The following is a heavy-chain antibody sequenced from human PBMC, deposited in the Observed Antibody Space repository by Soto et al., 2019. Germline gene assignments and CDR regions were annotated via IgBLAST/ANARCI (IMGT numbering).Heavy chain of an antibody. CDR1: GFTFSDYY. V-gene: IGHV3-11*01. CDR2: ISSSGSTI. J-gene: IGHJ3*02. D-gene: IGHD3-3*01. Sequence: GSLRLSCAASGFTFSDYYMSWIRQAPGKGLEWVSYISSSGSTIYYADYVKGRFTISRDNAKNSLYLQMNSLRAEDTAVYYCARGDNTYYDFWSGYSLGAFDIWGQGTMVTVSS. CDR3: ARGDNTYYDFWSGYSLGAFDI.